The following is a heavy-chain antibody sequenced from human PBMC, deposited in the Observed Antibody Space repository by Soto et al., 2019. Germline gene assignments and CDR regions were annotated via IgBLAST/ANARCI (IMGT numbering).Heavy chain of an antibody. CDR2: IYYSGST. CDR1: GGSISSYY. J-gene: IGHJ6*02. Sequence: TSETLSLTCTVSGGSISSYYWSWIRQPPGKGLEWIGYIYYSGSTNYNPSLKSRVTISVDTSKNQFSLKLSSVTAADTAVYYCARDLAEAARPVWGQGTTVTVSS. V-gene: IGHV4-59*01. CDR3: ARDLAEAARPV. D-gene: IGHD6-6*01.